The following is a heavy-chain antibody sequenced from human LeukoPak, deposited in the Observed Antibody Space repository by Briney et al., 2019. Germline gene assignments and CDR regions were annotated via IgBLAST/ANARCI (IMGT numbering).Heavy chain of an antibody. CDR3: ARGVVVTGAFDI. J-gene: IGHJ3*02. CDR1: GYTLTELS. Sequence: ASVKVSCKVSGYTLTELSMHWVRQPPGKGLEEMGWISAYNGNTNYAQKLQGRVTMTTDTSTSTAYMELRSLRSDDTAVYYCARGVVVTGAFDIWGQGTMVTVSS. D-gene: IGHD2-21*02. CDR2: ISAYNGNT. V-gene: IGHV1-18*01.